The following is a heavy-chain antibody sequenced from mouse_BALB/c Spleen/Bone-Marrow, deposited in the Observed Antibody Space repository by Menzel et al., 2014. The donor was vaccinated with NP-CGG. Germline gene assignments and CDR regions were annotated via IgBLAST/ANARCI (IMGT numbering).Heavy chain of an antibody. Sequence: VHVKQSGPELVKPGASVKMSCKASGYTFPSYVMHWVKQKPGQGLEWVGYINPYNDGTTYNEKFKGKATLTSDKSSSTVYMELSSLTSEDSAVYYCARGGSYYAVDYWGQGTSVAVSS. CDR2: INPYNDGT. V-gene: IGHV1-14*01. J-gene: IGHJ4*01. CDR3: ARGGSYYAVDY. CDR1: GYTFPSYV.